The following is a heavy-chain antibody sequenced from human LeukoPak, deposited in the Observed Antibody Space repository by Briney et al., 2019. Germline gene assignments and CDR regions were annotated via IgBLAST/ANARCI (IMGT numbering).Heavy chain of an antibody. J-gene: IGHJ6*03. V-gene: IGHV4-4*09. D-gene: IGHD1-26*01. CDR3: ARQVGGSYYYYYYMDV. CDR2: IYTSGST. Sequence: SETLSLTCTVSGGSISSYYWSWIRQPPGKGLEWIGYIYTSGSTNYNPSLESRVTISVDTSKNQFSLKLSSVTAADTAVYYCARQVGGSYYYYYYMDVWGKGTTVTVSS. CDR1: GGSISSYY.